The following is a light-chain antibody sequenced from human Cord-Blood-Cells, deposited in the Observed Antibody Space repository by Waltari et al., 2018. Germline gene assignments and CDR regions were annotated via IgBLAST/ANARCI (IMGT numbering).Light chain of an antibody. J-gene: IGLJ2*01. Sequence: QSALTQPASVSGSPGHSLTISCTGTSRDVRCYNDVSWYPQHPGKAPKLMIYDVSKRPSGVSNRFSGSKSGNTASLTISGLQAEDEADYYCSSYTSSSTLVFGGGTKLTVL. CDR3: SSYTSSSTLV. CDR2: DVS. V-gene: IGLV2-14*01. CDR1: SRDVRCYND.